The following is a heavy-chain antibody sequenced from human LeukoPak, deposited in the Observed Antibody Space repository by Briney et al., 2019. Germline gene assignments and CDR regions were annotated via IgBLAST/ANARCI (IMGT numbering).Heavy chain of an antibody. V-gene: IGHV3-7*04. J-gene: IGHJ4*02. CDR3: ARDCLFDQDSDGYYYPAFDY. Sequence: GGSQRLSCAASGFTFTRYWMSWVRQAPGKGLEWVASIKEDGSERHYVDSVKGRFTISRDNVKNSLFLQMNGLRADDTAVYYCARDCLFDQDSDGYYYPAFDYWGQGALVTVSS. CDR1: GFTFTRYW. D-gene: IGHD3-22*01. CDR2: IKEDGSER.